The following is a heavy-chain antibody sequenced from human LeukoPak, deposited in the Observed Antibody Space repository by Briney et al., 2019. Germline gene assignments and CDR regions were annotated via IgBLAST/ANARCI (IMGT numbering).Heavy chain of an antibody. Sequence: GASVKVSCKASGYTFTSYGFSWVRQAPGQGLEWMGWISPYNGNTNYAQKLQGRVTMTTDTSTSTAYMELRSLRSDDTAVYYCARGGYAGVIAIPDPPFDYWGQGTLVTVSS. J-gene: IGHJ4*02. CDR3: ARGGYAGVIAIPDPPFDY. D-gene: IGHD2-21*01. CDR2: ISPYNGNT. V-gene: IGHV1-18*04. CDR1: GYTFTSYG.